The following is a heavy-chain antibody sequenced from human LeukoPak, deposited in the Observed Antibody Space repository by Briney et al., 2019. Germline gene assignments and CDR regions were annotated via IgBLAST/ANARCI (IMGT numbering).Heavy chain of an antibody. CDR1: GGSISSGTHY. CDR2: IHYTGIT. D-gene: IGHD3-16*01. V-gene: IGHV4-31*03. Sequence: SETLSLTCTVSGGSISSGTHYYNWIRQHPGKGLEWIGYIHYTGITSYNPSLKSRVTMSVDTSMNQVSLKVTSLTAADTAVYCRAASSGVTLGRFWGQGALVTVSS. J-gene: IGHJ4*02. CDR3: AASSGVTLGRF.